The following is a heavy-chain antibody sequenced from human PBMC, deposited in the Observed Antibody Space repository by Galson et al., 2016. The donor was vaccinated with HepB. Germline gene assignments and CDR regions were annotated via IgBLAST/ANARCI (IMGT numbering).Heavy chain of an antibody. D-gene: IGHD5/OR15-5a*01. CDR3: ARFVRRSSVNDDY. CDR2: IKDDGSEK. Sequence: SLRISCAVSGFTFSSYWMSWVRQAPGKGLEWVANIKDDGSEKYYVDSVKGRFTTSKDNAKNSLYLQMTSLRAEDTAVYYRARFVRRSSVNDDYWGQGTLVTVSS. J-gene: IGHJ4*02. CDR1: GFTFSSYW. V-gene: IGHV3-7*01.